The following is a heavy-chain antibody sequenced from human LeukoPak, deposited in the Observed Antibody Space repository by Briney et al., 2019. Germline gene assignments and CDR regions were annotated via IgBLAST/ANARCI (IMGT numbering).Heavy chain of an antibody. Sequence: GGSLRLSCAASGFTFSSYAMHWVRQAPGKGLEWVAVISFDGSLKYFINSVKGRFTISRDNSKNTLYLQMNSLRTEDTALYYCAKDMGFGELLDYWGQGTLVTVSS. CDR2: ISFDGSLK. CDR3: AKDMGFGELLDY. D-gene: IGHD3-10*01. V-gene: IGHV3-30*04. J-gene: IGHJ4*02. CDR1: GFTFSSYA.